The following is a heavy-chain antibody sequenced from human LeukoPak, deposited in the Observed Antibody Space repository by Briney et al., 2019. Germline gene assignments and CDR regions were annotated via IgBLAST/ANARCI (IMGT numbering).Heavy chain of an antibody. Sequence: GGSLRFSCAASGFTFSDYYMSWIRQAPGKGLEWVSVKGRFTISRDNAKNSLYLQMNSLRAGDTAVYYCARGFRFPDVWGKGTTVTVSS. CDR1: GFTFSDYY. D-gene: IGHD2-21*01. J-gene: IGHJ6*04. CDR3: ARGFRFPDV. V-gene: IGHV3-11*04.